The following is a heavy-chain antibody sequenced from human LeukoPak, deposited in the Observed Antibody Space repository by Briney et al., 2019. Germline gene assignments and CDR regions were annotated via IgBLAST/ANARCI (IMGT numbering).Heavy chain of an antibody. CDR2: IYYSGST. J-gene: IGHJ6*03. D-gene: IGHD6-13*01. CDR3: ARESAAAGIYYYYYMDV. Sequence: SETLSLTCTVSGGSISSYYWSWIRQPSGKGLEWIGYIYYSGSTNYNPSLKSRVTISVDTSENQFSLKLSSVTAADTAVYYCARESAAAGIYYYYYMDVWGNGATVTVSS. CDR1: GGSISSYY. V-gene: IGHV4-59*01.